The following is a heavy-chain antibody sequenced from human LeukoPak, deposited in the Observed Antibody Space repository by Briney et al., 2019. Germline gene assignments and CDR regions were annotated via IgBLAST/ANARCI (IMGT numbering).Heavy chain of an antibody. J-gene: IGHJ4*02. CDR1: GFTFSNYW. D-gene: IGHD2-2*01. V-gene: IGHV3-7*01. Sequence: GGSLRLSCAASGFTFSNYWMTWVRQAPGKGLEWVANIKEDGSEKYYVDSVKGRFTFSRDNAKNSLYLQMNSLRAEDTAVYYCARGRGISWGQGTLGTVSS. CDR2: IKEDGSEK. CDR3: ARGRGIS.